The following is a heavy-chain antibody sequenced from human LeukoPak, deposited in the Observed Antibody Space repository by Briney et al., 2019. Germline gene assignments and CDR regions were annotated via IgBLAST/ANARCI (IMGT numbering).Heavy chain of an antibody. V-gene: IGHV4-59*01. D-gene: IGHD6-19*01. J-gene: IGHJ3*02. Sequence: SETLSLTCTVSGGSISSYYWSWIRQPPGKGLEWIGYIYYSGSTNYNPSLKSRVTISVDTSKNQFSLKLSSVTAADTAVYYCARVVGIAVAGRAFDIWGQGTMVTVSS. CDR1: GGSISSYY. CDR2: IYYSGST. CDR3: ARVVGIAVAGRAFDI.